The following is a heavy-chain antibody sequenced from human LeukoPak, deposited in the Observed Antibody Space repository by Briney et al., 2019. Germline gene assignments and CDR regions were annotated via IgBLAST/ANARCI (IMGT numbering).Heavy chain of an antibody. Sequence: GGSLRLSCAASGFTFSSYAMNWVRQAPGKGLEWVSTITGSDDNTYYADSVRGRFTISRDNAKNSLYLQMNSLRAEDTAVYYCARGDYDFWSGYGPPDYWGQGTLVTVSS. D-gene: IGHD3-3*01. CDR2: ITGSDDNT. J-gene: IGHJ4*02. V-gene: IGHV3-21*01. CDR1: GFTFSSYA. CDR3: ARGDYDFWSGYGPPDY.